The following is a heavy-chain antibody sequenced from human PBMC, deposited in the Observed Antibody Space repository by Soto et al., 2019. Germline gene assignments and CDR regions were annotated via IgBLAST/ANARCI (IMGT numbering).Heavy chain of an antibody. D-gene: IGHD1-26*01. Sequence: QVQLVESGGGVVQPGRSLRLSCAASGFTFSSYGMHWVRQAPGKGLEWVAVISYDGSNKYYADSVKGRFTISRDNSKNTRYLQMNSLTAEDTAVYYCAKSIVGATTGYFAYWGQGTLVTVSS. CDR3: AKSIVGATTGYFAY. V-gene: IGHV3-30*18. CDR2: ISYDGSNK. CDR1: GFTFSSYG. J-gene: IGHJ4*02.